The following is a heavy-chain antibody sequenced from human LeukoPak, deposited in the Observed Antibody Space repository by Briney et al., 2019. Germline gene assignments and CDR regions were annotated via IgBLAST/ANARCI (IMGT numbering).Heavy chain of an antibody. D-gene: IGHD6-19*01. CDR1: GFTFSSCG. J-gene: IGHJ6*02. V-gene: IGHV3-30*18. CDR3: AKVEVYSSGWYRGFYGMDV. Sequence: GRSLRLSCAASGFTFSSCGMHWVRQAPGKGLEWVAVISYDGSNKYYADSVKGRFTISRDNSKNTLYLQMNSLRAEDTAVYYCAKVEVYSSGWYRGFYGMDVWGQGTTVTVSS. CDR2: ISYDGSNK.